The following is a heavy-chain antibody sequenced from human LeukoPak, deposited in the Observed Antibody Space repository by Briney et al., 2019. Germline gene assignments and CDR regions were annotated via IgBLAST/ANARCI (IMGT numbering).Heavy chain of an antibody. D-gene: IGHD6-13*01. CDR1: GGSISSYY. V-gene: IGHV4-59*01. CDR2: IYYSGTT. CDR3: ARGVYIAAAQYAY. J-gene: IGHJ4*02. Sequence: SETLSLTCTVSGGSISSYYWSWIRQPPGKGLEWIGYIYYSGTTNYNPSLKSRVTMSVDTSKNQFSLKLSSVTAADTAVYYCARGVYIAAAQYAYWGQGTLVTVSS.